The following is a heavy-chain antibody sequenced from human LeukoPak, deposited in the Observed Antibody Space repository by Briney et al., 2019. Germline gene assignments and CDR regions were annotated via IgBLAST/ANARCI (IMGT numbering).Heavy chain of an antibody. CDR2: IYTSGST. Sequence: PSETLSLTCTVSGGSISSYYWSWIRQPAGKGLEWIGRIYTSGSTNHNPSLKSRVTMSVDTSKNQFSLKLSSVTAADTAVYYCARDRRVVAGTNGMDVWGQGTTVTVSS. J-gene: IGHJ6*02. CDR3: ARDRRVVAGTNGMDV. D-gene: IGHD6-19*01. CDR1: GGSISSYY. V-gene: IGHV4-4*07.